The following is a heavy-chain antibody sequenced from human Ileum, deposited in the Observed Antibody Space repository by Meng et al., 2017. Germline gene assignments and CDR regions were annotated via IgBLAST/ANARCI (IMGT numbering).Heavy chain of an antibody. D-gene: IGHD6-13*01. CDR1: GFTFSSYS. CDR2: ISSSSSYI. CDR3: ARMHGYDAFDI. Sequence: GESLKISCAASGFTFSSYSMNWVRQAPGKGLEWVSSISSSSSYIYYADSVKGRFTISRDNAKNSLYLQMNSLRAEDTAVYYCARMHGYDAFDIWGQGTMVTVSS. J-gene: IGHJ3*02. V-gene: IGHV3-21*01.